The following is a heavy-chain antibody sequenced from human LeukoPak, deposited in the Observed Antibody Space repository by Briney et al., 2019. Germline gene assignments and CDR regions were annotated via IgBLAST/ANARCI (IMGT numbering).Heavy chain of an antibody. D-gene: IGHD6-13*01. CDR3: ARVGPGSSNPFDY. J-gene: IGHJ4*02. Sequence: ASVKVSCKASGGTFTRYATSWVRQAPGQGLEWMGGIIPIFGTANYAQKFQGRVTITTDESTSTAYMELSSLRSEDTAVYYCARVGPGSSNPFDYWGQGTLVTVSS. V-gene: IGHV1-69*05. CDR2: IIPIFGTA. CDR1: GGTFTRYA.